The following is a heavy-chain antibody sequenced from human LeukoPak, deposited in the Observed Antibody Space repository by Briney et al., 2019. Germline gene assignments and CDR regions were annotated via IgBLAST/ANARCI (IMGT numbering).Heavy chain of an antibody. D-gene: IGHD5-12*01. Sequence: GGSLRLSCAASGFTFSDYDMHWVRQATGKGLEWVSAIGTAGDTYYTGSVKGRFTISRENAKNSLYLQMNSLRAEDTAVYYCARPYSGYGFDYWGQGTLVTVSS. J-gene: IGHJ4*02. V-gene: IGHV3-13*01. CDR3: ARPYSGYGFDY. CDR2: IGTAGDT. CDR1: GFTFSDYD.